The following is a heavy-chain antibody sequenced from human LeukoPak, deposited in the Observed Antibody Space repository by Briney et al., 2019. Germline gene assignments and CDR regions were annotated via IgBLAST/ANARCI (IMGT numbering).Heavy chain of an antibody. J-gene: IGHJ4*02. CDR3: ARTGYSSSYRFTGDY. Sequence: ASVKVSCKASGYTFTGYYMHWVRQAPGQGLEWMGWINPNSGGTNHAQKLQGRVTMTRDTSISTAYMELSRLRSDDTAVYYCARTGYSSSYRFTGDYWGQGALSPSLQ. V-gene: IGHV1-2*02. CDR2: INPNSGGT. D-gene: IGHD6-13*01. CDR1: GYTFTGYY.